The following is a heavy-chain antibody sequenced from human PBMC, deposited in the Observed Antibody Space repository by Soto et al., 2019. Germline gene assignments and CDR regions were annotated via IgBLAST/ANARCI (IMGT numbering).Heavy chain of an antibody. CDR1: GGSISRGGYY. Sequence: QVQLLESGPGLVKPSQTLSLICNVTGGSISRGGYYWSWIRQHPGKGLECIGYSYHNGNTYYNPSLTSRVTISIETSKHQFSLKLTSMTAADTAVYYCARIRREPLVDHTYMDVWGKGTTVTVSS. J-gene: IGHJ6*03. V-gene: IGHV4-31*03. D-gene: IGHD1-1*01. CDR3: ARIRREPLVDHTYMDV. CDR2: SYHNGNT.